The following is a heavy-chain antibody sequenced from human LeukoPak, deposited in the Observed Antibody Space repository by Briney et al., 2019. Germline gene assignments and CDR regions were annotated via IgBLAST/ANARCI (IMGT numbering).Heavy chain of an antibody. CDR2: IWYDGSNK. V-gene: IGHV3-33*06. CDR1: GFTFSSYG. CDR3: AKQGRSGSGSPRGNWFDP. J-gene: IGHJ5*02. Sequence: PGGSLRLSCAASGFTFSSYGMHWVRQAPGKGLEWVAVIWYDGSNKYYADSVKGRFTISRDNSKNTLYLQMNSLRAEDTAVYYCAKQGRSGSGSPRGNWFDPWGQGTLVTVSS. D-gene: IGHD3-10*01.